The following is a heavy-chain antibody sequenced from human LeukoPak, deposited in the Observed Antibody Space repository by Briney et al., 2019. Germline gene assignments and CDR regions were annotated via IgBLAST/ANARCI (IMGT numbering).Heavy chain of an antibody. D-gene: IGHD3-10*01. CDR1: GGTFSSYV. CDR2: ISAYNGNT. Sequence: ASVKVSCKASGGTFSSYVISWVRQAPGQGLEWMGWISAYNGNTNYAQKLQGRVTMTTDTSTSTAYMELRSLRSDDTAVYYCAVFGRTLFDYWGQGTLVTVSS. V-gene: IGHV1-18*01. CDR3: AVFGRTLFDY. J-gene: IGHJ4*02.